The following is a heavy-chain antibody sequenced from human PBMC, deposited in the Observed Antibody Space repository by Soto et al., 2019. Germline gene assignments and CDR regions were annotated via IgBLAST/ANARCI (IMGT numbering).Heavy chain of an antibody. D-gene: IGHD6-25*01. CDR3: ARDRGNLDV. Sequence: GGSLRLSCVASGFTVRVYAMSWVRQAPGKGLEWVSAIGGSGGNTFYADSVKGRFTMSRDNSKNTLYLQMNSLRAEDTAVYYCARDRGNLDVWGQGTTVTVSS. J-gene: IGHJ6*02. CDR2: IGGSGGNT. V-gene: IGHV3-23*01. CDR1: GFTVRVYA.